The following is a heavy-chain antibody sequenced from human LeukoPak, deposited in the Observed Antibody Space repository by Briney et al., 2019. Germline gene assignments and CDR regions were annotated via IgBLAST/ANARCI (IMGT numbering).Heavy chain of an antibody. J-gene: IGHJ4*02. Sequence: PSETLSLTCAVYGGSFSGYYWSWIRQPPGKGLEWIGEINHSGSTNYNPSLKSRVTISVDTSKNQFSLKLSSVTAADTAVYYCARRGGYSSSRTYYFDYWSQGTLVTVSS. CDR1: GGSFSGYY. V-gene: IGHV4-34*01. D-gene: IGHD6-13*01. CDR2: INHSGST. CDR3: ARRGGYSSSRTYYFDY.